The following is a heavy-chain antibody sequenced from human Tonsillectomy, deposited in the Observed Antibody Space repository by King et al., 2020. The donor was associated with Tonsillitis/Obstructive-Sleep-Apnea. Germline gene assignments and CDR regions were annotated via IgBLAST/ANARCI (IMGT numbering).Heavy chain of an antibody. V-gene: IGHV1-18*01. CDR3: ARDSYYDSSGLYYYYYMDV. CDR1: GYTFTSYG. D-gene: IGHD3-22*01. J-gene: IGHJ6*03. Sequence: QLVQSGAEVKKPGASVKVSCKASGYTFTSYGISWVRQAPGQGLEWMGWISAYNGNTNYAQKLQGRVTMTTDTSTSTAYMELRSLRSDDTAVYYCARDSYYDSSGLYYYYYMDVWGKGTTVTVTS. CDR2: ISAYNGNT.